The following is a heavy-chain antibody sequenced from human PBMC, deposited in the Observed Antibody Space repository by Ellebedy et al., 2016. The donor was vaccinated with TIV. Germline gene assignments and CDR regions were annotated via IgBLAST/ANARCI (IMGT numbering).Heavy chain of an antibody. CDR1: GFTFDDYA. J-gene: IGHJ4*02. V-gene: IGHV3-9*01. CDR2: IAAKSGAT. D-gene: IGHD5-12*01. Sequence: GGSLRLXXVASGFTFDDYAMHWVRQAPGRGLEWVSSIAAKSGATVYADSVKGRFTISRDNAKNSLYLQMNSLGVEDTALYFCARRLMVATDTYYFDYWGQGTLVTVSS. CDR3: ARRLMVATDTYYFDY.